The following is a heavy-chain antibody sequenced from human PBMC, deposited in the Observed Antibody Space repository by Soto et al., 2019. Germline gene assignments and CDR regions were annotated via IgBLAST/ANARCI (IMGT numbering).Heavy chain of an antibody. CDR2: IYTSGTT. V-gene: IGHV4-4*07. CDR1: GGSISGYY. Sequence: QVQLQESGPGLVKPSETLSLTCTVSGGSISGYYWSWIRQPAGKGLEWIGRIYTSGTTHYSPSLRDRVTLSVDTSKNQFSLKLTSVTAADTAVYYCARDIAAAGLDDRFDPWGQGTLVNVSS. D-gene: IGHD6-13*01. J-gene: IGHJ5*02. CDR3: ARDIAAAGLDDRFDP.